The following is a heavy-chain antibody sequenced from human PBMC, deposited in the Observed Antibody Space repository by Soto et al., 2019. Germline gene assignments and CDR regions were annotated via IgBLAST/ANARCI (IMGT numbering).Heavy chain of an antibody. D-gene: IGHD3-9*01. CDR3: TRDPRYYDILTGYYDGDY. J-gene: IGHJ4*02. CDR2: IRSKAYGGTT. V-gene: IGHV3-49*03. CDR1: GFTFGDYA. Sequence: EVQLVESGGGLVQPGRSLRLSCTASGFTFGDYAMSWFRQAPGKGLEWVGFIRSKAYGGTTEYAASVKGRFTISRDDSKSIAYLQMNSLKTEDTAVYYCTRDPRYYDILTGYYDGDYWGQGTLVTVSS.